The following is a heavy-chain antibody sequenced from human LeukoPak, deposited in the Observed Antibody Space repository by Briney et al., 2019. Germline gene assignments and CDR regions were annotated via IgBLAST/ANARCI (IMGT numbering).Heavy chain of an antibody. D-gene: IGHD5-24*01. J-gene: IGHJ4*02. CDR3: ARVEEMATINY. V-gene: IGHV4-31*03. Sequence: SQTLSLTCTVSVDSLRIGGYYCSSVRQHPGKGLEWIGYIYYSERTYYNPSLKSRVTISVDTSKNQFSLQLSSVTAADTAVYYCARVEEMATINYWGQGTLVTVST. CDR1: VDSLRIGGYY. CDR2: IYYSERT.